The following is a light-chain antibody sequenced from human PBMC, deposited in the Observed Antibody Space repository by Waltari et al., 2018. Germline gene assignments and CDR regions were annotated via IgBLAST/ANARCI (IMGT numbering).Light chain of an antibody. J-gene: IGKJ1*01. Sequence: EIVLTQSPGTLSLSPGERATLSCRASQGVGKYFAWYQQRPGQAPRLLLYHTSIRATGIPDRFSGSGCGTDFSLTISRLEPEDFAVYFCQKYDFLPATFGQGTTVEIK. CDR3: QKYDFLPAT. V-gene: IGKV3-20*01. CDR2: HTS. CDR1: QGVGKY.